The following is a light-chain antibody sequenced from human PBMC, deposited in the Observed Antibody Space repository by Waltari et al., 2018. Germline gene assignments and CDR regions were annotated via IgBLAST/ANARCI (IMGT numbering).Light chain of an antibody. V-gene: IGKV3-15*01. J-gene: IGKJ4*01. CDR1: QRVSSN. CDR2: GGS. CDR3: QQYNNWPLT. Sequence: EIVMTQSPATLSVSPGERATLSCRASQRVSSNLAWYQQKPGQAPRLLIDGGSTRTTGIPARFSGSGSGTDFTLTISSLQSEDFAVYYCQQYNNWPLTFGGGNKVEIK.